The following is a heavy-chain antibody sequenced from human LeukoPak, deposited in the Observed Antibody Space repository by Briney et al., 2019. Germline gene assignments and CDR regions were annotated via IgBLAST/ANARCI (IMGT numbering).Heavy chain of an antibody. CDR3: ARDPLWSGYSDY. CDR2: IKQDGSEK. D-gene: IGHD3-3*01. CDR1: GFTFRSYW. Sequence: GGSLSLSCAASGFTFRSYWMSWVRQAPGKGLEWVANIKQDGSEKYYVDSVKGRFTISRDNAKNSLYLQMNSLRAEDTAVYYCARDPLWSGYSDYWGQGTLVTVSS. J-gene: IGHJ4*02. V-gene: IGHV3-7*01.